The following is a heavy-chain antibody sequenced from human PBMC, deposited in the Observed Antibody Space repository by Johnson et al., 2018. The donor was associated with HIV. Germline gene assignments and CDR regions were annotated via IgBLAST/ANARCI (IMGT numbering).Heavy chain of an antibody. CDR2: INWNGAST. J-gene: IGHJ3*01. Sequence: VQLVESGGGVVQPGGSLRLSCAASGFTFDDYGMSWVRQVPGKGLEWVSGINWNGASTGYADSVKGRFTISRDNAEDSLYLQMDSLRAEDTALYYCARDRKYNFWSGYDTWGQGTMVSVSS. V-gene: IGHV3-20*04. CDR1: GFTFDDYG. D-gene: IGHD3-3*01. CDR3: ARDRKYNFWSGYDT.